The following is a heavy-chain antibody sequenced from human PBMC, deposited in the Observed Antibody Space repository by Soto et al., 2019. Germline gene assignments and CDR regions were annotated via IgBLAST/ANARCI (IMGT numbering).Heavy chain of an antibody. CDR1: GFTFSDYY. CDR3: VRTCSYGWGCYYPPKNWFDP. Sequence: GGSLRLSCAASGFTFSDYYMSWIRQAPGKGLEWVSYISSSGSTIYYADSVKGRFTISRDNAKNSLYLHMNSLRAEYTAVYYFVRTCSYGWGCYYPPKNWFDPWGQGTMVTVYS. V-gene: IGHV3-11*01. J-gene: IGHJ5*02. CDR2: ISSSGSTI. D-gene: IGHD3-10*01.